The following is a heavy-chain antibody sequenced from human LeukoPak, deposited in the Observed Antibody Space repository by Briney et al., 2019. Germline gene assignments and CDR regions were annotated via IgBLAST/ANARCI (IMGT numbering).Heavy chain of an antibody. CDR1: GYTFTGHY. CDR3: ARDGSGGSYLGVGN. Sequence: ASVKVSCKASGYTFTGHYMHWVRQAPGQGLEWMGWINPNSGGTNYAQKFQGRVTMTRDTSISTAYMELSRLRTDDTAVYYCARDGSGGSYLGVGNWGQGTLVTVSS. J-gene: IGHJ4*02. D-gene: IGHD2-15*01. V-gene: IGHV1-2*02. CDR2: INPNSGGT.